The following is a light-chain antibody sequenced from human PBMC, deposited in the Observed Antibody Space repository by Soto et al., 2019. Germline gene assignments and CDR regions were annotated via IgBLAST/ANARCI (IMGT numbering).Light chain of an antibody. Sequence: QSALTQPRSVSGSPGQSFTISCTGTSSDIGGFNYVSWYQQHPGKVPKLMIYDVTKRPSGVPDRFSASKSGNTASLTISGLQAEDEADYYCCSYAGRYTFVFGTGTKVTVL. CDR2: DVT. J-gene: IGLJ1*01. CDR3: CSYAGRYTFV. CDR1: SSDIGGFNY. V-gene: IGLV2-11*01.